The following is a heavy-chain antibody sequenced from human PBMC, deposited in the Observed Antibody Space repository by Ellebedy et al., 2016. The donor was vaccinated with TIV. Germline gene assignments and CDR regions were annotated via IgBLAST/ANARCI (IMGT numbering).Heavy chain of an antibody. J-gene: IGHJ6*02. CDR2: IYYSGST. CDR1: GGSISSGGYY. CDR3: ARHYGNYGSGSKGMDV. D-gene: IGHD3-10*01. Sequence: MPSETLSLTCTVSGGSISSGGYYWSWIRQHPGKGLEWIGYIYYSGSTYYNPSLKSRVTISVDTSKNQFSLKLSSVTAADTAVYYCARHYGNYGSGSKGMDVWGQGTTVTVSS. V-gene: IGHV4-31*03.